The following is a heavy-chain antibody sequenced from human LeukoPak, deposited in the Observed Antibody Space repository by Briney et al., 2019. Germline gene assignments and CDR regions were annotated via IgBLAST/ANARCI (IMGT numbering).Heavy chain of an antibody. J-gene: IGHJ4*02. V-gene: IGHV4-34*01. D-gene: IGHD5-18*01. CDR2: INHSGCT. CDR1: GFTFTDYS. CDR3: ARALRYSYGYIY. Sequence: GSLRLSCATSGFTFTDYSMNWVRQPPGKGLEWIGEINHSGCTNYNPSLKSRVTISVDTSKNHFSLKLGSVTAADTAVYYCARALRYSYGYIYWGQGTLVTVSS.